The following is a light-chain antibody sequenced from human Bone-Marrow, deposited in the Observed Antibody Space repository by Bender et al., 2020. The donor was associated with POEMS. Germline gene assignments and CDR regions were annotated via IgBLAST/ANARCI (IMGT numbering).Light chain of an antibody. Sequence: QSVLTQPPSVSGAPGQRVTISCTGSSSNIGAGYDVHWYQQLPTAAPKLLISGNSNRPSGVPDRFSGFKSGNTASLIISGLQAEDEADYYCCSYAGSSTHVIFGGGTKLTVL. CDR1: SSNIGAGYD. CDR3: CSYAGSSTHVI. V-gene: IGLV1-40*01. J-gene: IGLJ2*01. CDR2: GNS.